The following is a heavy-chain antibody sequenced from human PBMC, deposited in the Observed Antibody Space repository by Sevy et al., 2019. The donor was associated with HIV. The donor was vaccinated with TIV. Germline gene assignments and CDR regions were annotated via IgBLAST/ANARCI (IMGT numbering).Heavy chain of an antibody. V-gene: IGHV3-21*01. CDR2: ISSSSNYI. Sequence: GGSLRLSCAASGFTFSSYTINWVRQAPGKGLEWVSYISSSSNYIYYADSVKGRFTISRNNAKNSLYLQMNSLRGEDTAVYYCARVYSGYYNSWGQGTLVTVSS. CDR1: GFTFSSYT. D-gene: IGHD1-26*01. CDR3: ARVYSGYYNS. J-gene: IGHJ4*02.